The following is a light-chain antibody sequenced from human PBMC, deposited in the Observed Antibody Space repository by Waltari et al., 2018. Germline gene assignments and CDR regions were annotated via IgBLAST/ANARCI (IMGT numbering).Light chain of an antibody. J-gene: IGKJ2*01. Sequence: DIVMTQSPDSLAVSLGERATINCKSSQSVLYCSNNKNYLAWYQQKPGQPPKLLIYWASTRESGVPDRFSGSGSGTDFTLTISSLQAEDVAVYYCQQYYSTPRAYTFGQGTKLEIK. CDR2: WAS. CDR1: QSVLYCSNNKNY. V-gene: IGKV4-1*01. CDR3: QQYYSTPRAYT.